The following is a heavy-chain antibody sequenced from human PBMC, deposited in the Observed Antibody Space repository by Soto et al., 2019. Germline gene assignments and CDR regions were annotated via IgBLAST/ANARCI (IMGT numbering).Heavy chain of an antibody. J-gene: IGHJ4*02. D-gene: IGHD3-3*01. CDR2: IYYSGST. CDR3: ARSVILSGGSYKGLIRLHYFDT. V-gene: IGHV4-30-4*01. CDR1: GGSISSGDYY. Sequence: SETLSLTCTVSGGSISSGDYYWSWIRQPPGKGLEWIGYIYYSGSTYYNPSLKSRVTMSVDTSKNQFSLKLNSVTAADTAVYYCARSVILSGGSYKGLIRLHYFDTWGPGTLVTVSS.